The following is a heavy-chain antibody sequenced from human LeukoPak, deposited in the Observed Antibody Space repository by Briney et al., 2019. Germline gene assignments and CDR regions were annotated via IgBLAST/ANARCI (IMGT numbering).Heavy chain of an antibody. CDR1: GFTFSSNG. CDR2: IWYDGSKK. D-gene: IGHD4-23*01. V-gene: IGHV3-33*06. CDR3: AKDYGANG. Sequence: GGSLRLSCAASGFTFSSNGMHWVRQAPGKGLEWVAVIWYDGSKKYYADSVKGRFTISRDNSKNTLDLQMDSLRAEDTAVYYCAKDYGANGWGQGTLVTVSS. J-gene: IGHJ4*02.